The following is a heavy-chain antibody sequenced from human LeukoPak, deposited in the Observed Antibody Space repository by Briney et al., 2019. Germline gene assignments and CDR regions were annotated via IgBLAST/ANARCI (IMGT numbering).Heavy chain of an antibody. CDR2: ISGSGGST. CDR1: GCTFSSYA. CDR3: AKVPYFDWLSYFDS. J-gene: IGHJ4*02. D-gene: IGHD3-9*01. Sequence: SGGSLRLSCVASGCTFSSYAMSWVRQAPGKGLEWVSAISGSGGSTYYADSVKGRFTISRDNSKNTLYLQMNSLRAEDTAVYYCAKVPYFDWLSYFDSWGQGTLVTVSS. V-gene: IGHV3-23*01.